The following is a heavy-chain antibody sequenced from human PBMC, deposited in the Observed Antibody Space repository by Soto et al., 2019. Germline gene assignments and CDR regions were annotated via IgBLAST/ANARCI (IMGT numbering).Heavy chain of an antibody. D-gene: IGHD3-16*01. V-gene: IGHV3-23*01. CDR3: AKDRRAGGNSAFYFDF. CDR2: ISATGGGT. CDR1: GFKFSNYA. J-gene: IGHJ4*02. Sequence: GGSLRLSCAASGFKFSNYAISWVRQAPGKGLEWVSLISATGGGTYYADSVKGRFTISRDDSHNTLYLQVHSLTAEDTAVYYCAKDRRAGGNSAFYFDFWGQGAQVTVSS.